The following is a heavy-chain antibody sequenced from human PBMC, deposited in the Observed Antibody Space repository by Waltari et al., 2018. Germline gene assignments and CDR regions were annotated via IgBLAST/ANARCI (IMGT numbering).Heavy chain of an antibody. V-gene: IGHV3-7*01. Sequence: EVQLVESGGGLVQPGGSLRLSCAASGFTFSSYWMRWVRQAPGKGLEWVANIKQDGSEKYYVDSVKGRFTISRDNAKNSLYLQMNSLRAEDTAVYYCTGYSSSWYYFDYWGQGTLVTVSS. D-gene: IGHD6-13*01. CDR3: TGYSSSWYYFDY. CDR1: GFTFSSYW. J-gene: IGHJ4*02. CDR2: IKQDGSEK.